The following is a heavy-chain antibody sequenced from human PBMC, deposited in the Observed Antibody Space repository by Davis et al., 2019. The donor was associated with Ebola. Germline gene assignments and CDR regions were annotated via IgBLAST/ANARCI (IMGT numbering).Heavy chain of an antibody. J-gene: IGHJ6*03. CDR3: ARDRRMLFGVVRGGYYYYMDV. V-gene: IGHV1-2*02. D-gene: IGHD3-3*01. CDR1: GYTFTGYY. Sequence: ASVKVSCKASGYTFTGYYMHWVRQAPGQGLEWMGWINPNSGGTNYAQKFQGRVTMTRDTSISTAYMELSRLRSDDTAVYYCARDRRMLFGVVRGGYYYYMDVWGKGTTVTVSS. CDR2: INPNSGGT.